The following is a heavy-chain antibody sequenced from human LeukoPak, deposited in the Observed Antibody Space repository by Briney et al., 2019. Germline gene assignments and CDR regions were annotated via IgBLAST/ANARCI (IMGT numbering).Heavy chain of an antibody. CDR3: AREANYYGSGSYFEGTFDH. D-gene: IGHD3-10*01. Sequence: SETLSLTCTVSGVSISTYYWSWIRQPPGKGPEWIGYIYSSGTTNYNPSLKSRVTISIDTSKNEFSLKLTSVTAADTAVYYCAREANYYGSGSYFEGTFDHWGQGSLVIVSS. CDR2: IYSSGTT. J-gene: IGHJ4*02. CDR1: GVSISTYY. V-gene: IGHV4-59*01.